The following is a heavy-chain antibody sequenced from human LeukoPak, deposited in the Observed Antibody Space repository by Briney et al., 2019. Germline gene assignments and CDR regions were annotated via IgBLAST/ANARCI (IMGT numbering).Heavy chain of an antibody. D-gene: IGHD2-2*01. J-gene: IGHJ3*02. CDR2: IYYSGST. Sequence: SETLSLTCTVSGGSISSSSYYWGWIRQPPGKGLEWIGSIYYSGSTYYNPSLKSRVTISVGTSKNQFSLKLSSVTAADTAVYYCARQDIVVVPALDAFDIWGQGTMVTVSS. CDR3: ARQDIVVVPALDAFDI. CDR1: GGSISSSSYY. V-gene: IGHV4-39*01.